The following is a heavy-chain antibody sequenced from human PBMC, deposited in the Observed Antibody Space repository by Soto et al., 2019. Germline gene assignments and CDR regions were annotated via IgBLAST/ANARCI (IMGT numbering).Heavy chain of an antibody. CDR3: ASVRFGKWGYAMDV. J-gene: IGHJ6*02. CDR1: GITFSDCY. V-gene: IGHV3-11*01. Sequence: QVQLVESGGGLVKPGGSLRLSCAASGITFSDCYMNWIRQAPGKGLEWVSYMSSSGDSINYAGSVRGRFTVSRDNAKNSLSLQMNSLRAEDRAMYYWASVRFGKWGYAMDVWGQGTTVTVSS. D-gene: IGHD3-10*01. CDR2: MSSSGDSI.